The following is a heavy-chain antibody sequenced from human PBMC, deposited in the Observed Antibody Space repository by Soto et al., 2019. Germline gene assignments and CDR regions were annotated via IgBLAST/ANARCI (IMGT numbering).Heavy chain of an antibody. CDR3: AKEIAVAGDLDY. CDR1: GFAFSYYG. D-gene: IGHD6-19*01. V-gene: IGHV3-30*18. Sequence: PGESLKISCVASGFAFSYYGIHWVRQAPGKGLEWVGVISSDGKTKYYADSVKGRFTISRDNSKNTLFLQMDSLRPEDTAVYYCAKEIAVAGDLDYWGHGTLVTVSS. CDR2: ISSDGKTK. J-gene: IGHJ4*01.